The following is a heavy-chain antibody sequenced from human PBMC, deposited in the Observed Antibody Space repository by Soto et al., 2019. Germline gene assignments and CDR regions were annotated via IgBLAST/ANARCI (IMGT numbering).Heavy chain of an antibody. CDR3: ARGGESCSGGSCYSGNWFDP. D-gene: IGHD2-15*01. V-gene: IGHV3-72*01. CDR1: GFTFSDHY. J-gene: IGHJ5*02. Sequence: GGFLRLSCAASGFTFSDHYMDWVRQAQGKGLEWVGRTRNKPNSYTTEYAASVRGRFTISSDDSKNSLYLQMNSLKTEDTAVYYCARGGESCSGGSCYSGNWFDPWGQGTLVTVSS. CDR2: TRNKPNSYTT.